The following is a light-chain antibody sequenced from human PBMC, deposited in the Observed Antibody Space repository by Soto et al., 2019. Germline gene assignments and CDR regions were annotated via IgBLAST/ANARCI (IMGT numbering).Light chain of an antibody. CDR2: GAS. CDR1: QSIIRY. CDR3: QQYGSSPTWT. V-gene: IGKV3-20*01. J-gene: IGKJ1*01. Sequence: SVLTQSPGTLSLSPGERTTLSCRASQSIIRYLAWYQQKPGQAPRLLIYGASSRATGIPDRFSGSGSGTDFTLTISRLEPEDFAVYYCQQYGSSPTWTFGQGTKVDIK.